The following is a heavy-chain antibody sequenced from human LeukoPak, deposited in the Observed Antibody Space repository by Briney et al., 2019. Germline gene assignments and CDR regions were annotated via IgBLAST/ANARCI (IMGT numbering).Heavy chain of an antibody. CDR3: AGKTRHGSRPVPYYFDY. V-gene: IGHV4-30-4*01. J-gene: IGHJ4*02. Sequence: SQTLSLTCTVSGSSISSGDYYWSWIRQPPGKGLEWIGYIYYSGSTYYNPSLKSRVTISVDTSKNQFSLKLSPVTAADTAVYYCAGKTRHGSRPVPYYFDYWGQGTLVTVSS. CDR2: IYYSGST. CDR1: GSSISSGDYY. D-gene: IGHD6-13*01.